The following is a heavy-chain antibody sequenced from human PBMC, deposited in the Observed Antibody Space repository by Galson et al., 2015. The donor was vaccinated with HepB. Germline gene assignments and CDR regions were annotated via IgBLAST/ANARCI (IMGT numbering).Heavy chain of an antibody. J-gene: IGHJ6*02. CDR1: GGTFSSYS. CDR2: IIPLFGTA. Sequence: SVKVSCKASGGTFSSYSITWVRQAPGQGLEWMGGIIPLFGTASHAQKFQGRVTITADKSTSTVYMELSSLTSDDTAVYYCARDLATYGMDVWGQGTTVTVSS. V-gene: IGHV1-69*06. CDR3: ARDLATYGMDV.